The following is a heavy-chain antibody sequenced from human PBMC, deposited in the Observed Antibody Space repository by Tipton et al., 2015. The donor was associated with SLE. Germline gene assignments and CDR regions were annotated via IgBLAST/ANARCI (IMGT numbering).Heavy chain of an antibody. Sequence: LSLTCAASGFTFSNYGINWVRQAPGKGLEWVSSISAGDGSTYYADSVKGRFTISRDNSKNTLYLHMNSLRAEDTAVYYCARSGESGVADSYYYGMDVWGQGTTVTVSS. D-gene: IGHD1-26*01. CDR3: ARSGESGVADSYYYGMDV. CDR2: ISAGDGST. V-gene: IGHV3-23*01. CDR1: GFTFSNYG. J-gene: IGHJ6*02.